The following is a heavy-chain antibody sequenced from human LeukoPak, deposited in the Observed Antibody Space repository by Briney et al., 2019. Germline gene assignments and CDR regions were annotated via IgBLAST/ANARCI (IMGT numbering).Heavy chain of an antibody. Sequence: GGSLSLSCAASGFTFSSYAMSWVRQAPGKGLEWVSAISGSGGSTYYADSVKGRFTISRDNSKNTLYLQMNSLRAEDTAVYYCAKASLGDYDILTGYYRSYYYYGMDVWGQGTTVTVSS. D-gene: IGHD3-9*01. V-gene: IGHV3-23*01. CDR2: ISGSGGST. J-gene: IGHJ6*02. CDR3: AKASLGDYDILTGYYRSYYYYGMDV. CDR1: GFTFSSYA.